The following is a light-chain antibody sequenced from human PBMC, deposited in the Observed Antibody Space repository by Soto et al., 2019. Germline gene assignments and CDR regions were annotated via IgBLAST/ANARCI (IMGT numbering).Light chain of an antibody. CDR2: GAS. CDR3: QQYGSSPGT. CDR1: QSVKISY. Sequence: IVWAQSPGTRALSPGERATLSCRASQSVKISYLAWYQQKTGQAPRLLISGASSRATGIPDRFSGSGSGTDFTLTISRLEPEDFAVYYCQQYGSSPGTFGQGTKVDIK. J-gene: IGKJ1*01. V-gene: IGKV3-20*01.